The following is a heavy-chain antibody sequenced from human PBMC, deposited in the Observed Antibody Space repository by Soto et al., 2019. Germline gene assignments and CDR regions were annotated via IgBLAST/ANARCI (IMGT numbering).Heavy chain of an antibody. J-gene: IGHJ6*02. CDR1: GFTFSTYS. CDR2: ISSSSSYI. D-gene: IGHD3-10*01. Sequence: SLRLSCAASGFTFSTYSMNWVRQVPGKGLEWVSSISSSSSYIYYADSVKGRFTISRDNAKNSLYLQMNSLRAEDTAVYYCGIAAGEYYYGMDVWGQGTTVTVSS. CDR3: GIAAGEYYYGMDV. V-gene: IGHV3-21*01.